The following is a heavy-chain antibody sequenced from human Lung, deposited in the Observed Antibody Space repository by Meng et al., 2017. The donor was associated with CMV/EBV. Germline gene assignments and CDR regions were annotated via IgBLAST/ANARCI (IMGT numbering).Heavy chain of an antibody. CDR2: IYYSGST. V-gene: IGHV4-59*01. CDR3: ASGKYYYGSGSYYNYYYYGMDV. CDR1: GGSISSYY. Sequence: SXTXSLXCTVSGGSISSYYWSWIRQPPGKGLEWIGYIYYSGSTNYNPSLKSRVTISVDTSKNQFSLKLSSVTAADTAVYYCASGKYYYGSGSYYNYYYYGMDVWGKGNXV. J-gene: IGHJ6*04. D-gene: IGHD3-10*01.